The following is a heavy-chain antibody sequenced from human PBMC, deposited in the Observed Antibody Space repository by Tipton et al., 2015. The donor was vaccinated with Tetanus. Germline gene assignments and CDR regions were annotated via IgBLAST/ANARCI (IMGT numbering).Heavy chain of an antibody. V-gene: IGHV4-59*01. CDR3: ARSEQQLVRGYYYYYYMDV. J-gene: IGHJ6*03. CDR1: GGSISSYY. Sequence: LRLSCTVSGGSISSYYWSWIRQPPGKGLEWIGNIYYSGSTNYNPSLTSRVTISADTTKNQFSLKLSSVTAADTAVYYCARSEQQLVRGYYYYYYMDVWGKGTMVTVSS. CDR2: IYYSGST. D-gene: IGHD6-13*01.